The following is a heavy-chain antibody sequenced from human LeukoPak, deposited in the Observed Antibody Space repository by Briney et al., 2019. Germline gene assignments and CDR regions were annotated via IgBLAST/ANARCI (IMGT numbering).Heavy chain of an antibody. CDR2: ISSSGSTI. CDR3: ARGITSSSWYGSWFDP. V-gene: IGHV3-48*03. J-gene: IGHJ5*02. CDR1: GVTFSNYE. D-gene: IGHD6-13*01. Sequence: GGSLRLSCAASGVTFSNYEMNWVRQVPGKGLEWLSYISSSGSTIYYADSVKGRFTISRDNAKNSLYLQMNSLRAGDTAVYYCARGITSSSWYGSWFDPWGQGTLVTVSS.